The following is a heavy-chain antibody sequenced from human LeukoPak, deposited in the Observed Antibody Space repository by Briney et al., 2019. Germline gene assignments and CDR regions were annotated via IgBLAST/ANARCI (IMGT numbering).Heavy chain of an antibody. D-gene: IGHD2/OR15-2a*01. CDR2: IYHSGST. J-gene: IGHJ4*02. Sequence: KASETLSLTCAVSGGSISSSNWWSWVRQPPGKGLEWIGEIYHSGSTNYNPSLKSRVTISVDKSKNQFSLKLSSVTAADTAVYYCARDHRISRHSRYFDYWGQGTLVTVSS. V-gene: IGHV4-4*02. CDR1: GGSISSSNW. CDR3: ARDHRISRHSRYFDY.